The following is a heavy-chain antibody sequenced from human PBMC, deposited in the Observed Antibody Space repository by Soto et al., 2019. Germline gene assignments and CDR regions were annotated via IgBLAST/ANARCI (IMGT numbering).Heavy chain of an antibody. CDR2: IIPIFGTA. CDR1: GGTFSSYV. CDR3: AIEVVGELLPVSYYYYGMDV. V-gene: IGHV1-69*13. D-gene: IGHD3-10*01. Sequence: ASVKVSCKASGGTFSSYVISWVRQAPGQGPEWMGGIIPIFGTANYAQKFQGRVTITADESTSTAYMELSSLRSEDTAVYYCAIEVVGELLPVSYYYYGMDVWGQGTTVTVSS. J-gene: IGHJ6*02.